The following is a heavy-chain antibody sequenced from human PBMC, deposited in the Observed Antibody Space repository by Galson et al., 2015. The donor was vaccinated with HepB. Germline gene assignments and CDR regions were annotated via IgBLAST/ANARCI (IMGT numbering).Heavy chain of an antibody. CDR1: GFTFSSYG. Sequence: SLRLSCAASGFTFSSYGMHWVRQAPGKGLEWVAVIWYDGSNKYYADSVKGRFTISRDNSKNTLYLQMNSLRAEDTAVYYCARDRDTAHDFDYWGQGTLVTVSS. J-gene: IGHJ4*02. D-gene: IGHD5-18*01. CDR2: IWYDGSNK. V-gene: IGHV3-33*01. CDR3: ARDRDTAHDFDY.